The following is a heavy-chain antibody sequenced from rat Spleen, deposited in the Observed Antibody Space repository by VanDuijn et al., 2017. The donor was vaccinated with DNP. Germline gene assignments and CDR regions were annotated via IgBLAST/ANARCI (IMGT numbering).Heavy chain of an antibody. CDR3: ATHTTGITYYFDY. V-gene: IGHV5S10*01. D-gene: IGHD1-7*01. J-gene: IGHJ2*01. Sequence: EVQLVESGGGLVRPGRSLKLSCAASGFTFSDHNMAWVRQAPKKGLEWVATIIYDGSKTYYRDSVKGRFTISRDNAKSTLYLQMDSLRSEDTATYYCATHTTGITYYFDYWGQGLMVTVSS. CDR1: GFTFSDHN. CDR2: IIYDGSKT.